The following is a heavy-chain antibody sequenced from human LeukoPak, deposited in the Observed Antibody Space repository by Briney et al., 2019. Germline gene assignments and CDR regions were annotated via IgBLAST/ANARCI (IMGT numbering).Heavy chain of an antibody. V-gene: IGHV4-39*07. D-gene: IGHD2-2*01. Sequence: SGTLSLTCTVSGGSISSSSYYWGWVRQPPGKGLEWIGSMYYSGSTYYNPSLKSRVTISVDTSKNQFSLKLSSVTAADTAVYYCARDAGHQLSRRNYYAMDVWGQGTTVTVSS. CDR1: GGSISSSSYY. J-gene: IGHJ6*02. CDR3: ARDAGHQLSRRNYYAMDV. CDR2: MYYSGST.